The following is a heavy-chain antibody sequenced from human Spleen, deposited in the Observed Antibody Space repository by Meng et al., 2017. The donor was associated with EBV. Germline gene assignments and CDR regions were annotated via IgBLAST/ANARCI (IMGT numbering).Heavy chain of an antibody. Sequence: QVHLVESGGGLFEPGRSLRLSCASSAFTFTDYYMSWIRQAPGKWLECVSYISSSGDTIYYADSVKGRFTISRDNAKNSLYLQMNSLRAEDTAVYYCARESRRYSGFDRWGQGTLVTVSS. CDR2: ISSSGDTI. V-gene: IGHV3-11*01. CDR1: AFTFTDYY. D-gene: IGHD5-12*01. J-gene: IGHJ5*02. CDR3: ARESRRYSGFDR.